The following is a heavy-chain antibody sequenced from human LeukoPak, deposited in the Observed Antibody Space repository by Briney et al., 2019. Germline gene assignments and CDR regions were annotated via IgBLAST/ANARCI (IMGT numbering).Heavy chain of an antibody. CDR2: ISYDGSNK. CDR3: ARALSRGTFDY. D-gene: IGHD3-10*01. Sequence: GGSLRLSCAASGFTVSSNYMSWVRQAPGKGLEWVAVISYDGSNKYYADSVKGRFTISRDNSKNTLYLQMNSLRAEDTAVYYCARALSRGTFDYWGQGTLVTVSS. V-gene: IGHV3-30*03. J-gene: IGHJ4*02. CDR1: GFTVSSNY.